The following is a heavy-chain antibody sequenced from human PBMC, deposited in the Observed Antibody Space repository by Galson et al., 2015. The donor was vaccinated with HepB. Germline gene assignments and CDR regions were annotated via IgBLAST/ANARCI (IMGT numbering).Heavy chain of an antibody. CDR3: ARRGYYDSSGYYYYYYYMDV. V-gene: IGHV1-18*01. CDR1: GYTFTNYG. J-gene: IGHJ6*03. CDR2: ISVYNGNT. D-gene: IGHD3-22*01. Sequence: SVKVSCKASGYTFTNYGISWVRQAPGQGLEWMGWISVYNGNTNYAQKLQGRVTMTRDTSTSTAYMELSSLRSEDTAVYYCARRGYYDSSGYYYYYYYMDVWGKGTTVTVSS.